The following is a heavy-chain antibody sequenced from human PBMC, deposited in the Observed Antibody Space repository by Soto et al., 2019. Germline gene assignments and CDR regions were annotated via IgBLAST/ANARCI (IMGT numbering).Heavy chain of an antibody. D-gene: IGHD1-7*01. Sequence: GGSLRLSCAASGFTFSSYSMNWVRQAPGKGLEWVSSISSSSSYIYYADSVKGRFTISRDNAKNSLYLQMNSLRAEDTAVYYCARDRPNITGTTSGYFDYWGQGTLVTVSS. CDR3: ARDRPNITGTTSGYFDY. CDR1: GFTFSSYS. V-gene: IGHV3-21*01. CDR2: ISSSSSYI. J-gene: IGHJ4*02.